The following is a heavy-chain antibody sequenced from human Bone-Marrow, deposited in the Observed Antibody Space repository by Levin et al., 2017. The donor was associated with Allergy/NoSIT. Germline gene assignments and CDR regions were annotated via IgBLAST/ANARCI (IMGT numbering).Heavy chain of an antibody. CDR2: IYSSGST. D-gene: IGHD2-8*01. J-gene: IGHJ5*01. Sequence: PSETLSLTCTVSGGSIRGSSSYWGWVRQPPGQGLEWIGSIYSSGSTFYNPSLKSRVTISVDTSKNQFSLNLNSVTASDTAVYYCAMADGVSSWFDSWGRGSLVTVSS. V-gene: IGHV4-39*01. CDR3: AMADGVSSWFDS. CDR1: GGSIRGSSSY.